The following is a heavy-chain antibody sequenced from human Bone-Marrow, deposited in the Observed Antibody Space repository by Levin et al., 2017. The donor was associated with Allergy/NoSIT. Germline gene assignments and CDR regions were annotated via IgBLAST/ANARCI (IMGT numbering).Heavy chain of an antibody. CDR1: GYTFTNFG. J-gene: IGHJ6*03. CDR2: ISPDNGNT. CDR3: ARVFGYYYYYLDV. V-gene: IGHV1-18*01. D-gene: IGHD3-3*01. Sequence: GESLKISCKASGYTFTNFGINWMRQAPGQGLEWMGWISPDNGNTHYAQSFQDRLTMTTDTSTSTAYMELRNLRSDDTAVYYCARVFGYYYYYLDVWGKVTTVAVSS.